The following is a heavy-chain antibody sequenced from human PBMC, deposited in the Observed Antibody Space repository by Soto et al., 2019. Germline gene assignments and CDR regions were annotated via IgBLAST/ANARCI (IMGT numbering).Heavy chain of an antibody. V-gene: IGHV3-21*01. CDR1: GFTFSSYS. CDR3: ARDGPTVTTFDY. D-gene: IGHD4-17*01. J-gene: IGHJ4*02. CDR2: ISSSSSYI. Sequence: GSLRLSCAASGFTFSSYSMNWVRQAPGKGLEWVSSISSSSSYIYYADSVKGRFTISRDNAKNSLYLQMNSLRAEDTAVYYCARDGPTVTTFDYWGQGTLVTVSS.